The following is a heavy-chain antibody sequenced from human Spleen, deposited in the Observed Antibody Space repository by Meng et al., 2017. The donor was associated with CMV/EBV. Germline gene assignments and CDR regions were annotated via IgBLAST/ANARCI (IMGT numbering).Heavy chain of an antibody. Sequence: QLRRPWSGPALVKPSETLSLLCTVPVGSISSYYWSWIRQPAGKGLEWIGRIYTSGSTNYNPSLKSRVTMSVDTSKNQFSLKLSSVTAADTAVYYCARDQDLLWFGELFRWFDPWGQGTLVTVSS. D-gene: IGHD3-10*01. V-gene: IGHV4-4*07. J-gene: IGHJ5*02. CDR2: IYTSGST. CDR3: ARDQDLLWFGELFRWFDP. CDR1: VGSISSYY.